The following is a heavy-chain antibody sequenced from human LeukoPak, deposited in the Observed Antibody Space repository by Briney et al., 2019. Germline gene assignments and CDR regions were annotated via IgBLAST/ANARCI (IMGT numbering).Heavy chain of an antibody. J-gene: IGHJ4*02. CDR1: GYTFTGYY. V-gene: IGHV1-2*02. CDR2: INPNSGGT. D-gene: IGHD1-26*01. CDR3: ARDEGGSHPFDY. Sequence: ASVKVSCKASGYTFTGYYMHWVRQAPGQGLEWMGWINPNSGGTNYAQKFQGRVTMTRDTSISTAYMELSRLRSDDTAVYYCARDEGGSHPFDYWGQGTLVTVSS.